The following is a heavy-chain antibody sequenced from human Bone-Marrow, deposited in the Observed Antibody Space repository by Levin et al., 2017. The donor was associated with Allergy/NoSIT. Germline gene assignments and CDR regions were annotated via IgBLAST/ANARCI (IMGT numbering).Heavy chain of an antibody. Sequence: PGGSLRLSCAASGFTFSSFGMGWVRQAPGKGLEWVSGISIGGETTYYENSVRARFTVSRDNSKNTVYLQMNSLRVEDTAVYFCAKPRRGFFYFDSWGQGVLVTVSS. J-gene: IGHJ4*02. V-gene: IGHV3-23*01. D-gene: IGHD3-3*01. CDR3: AKPRRGFFYFDS. CDR1: GFTFSSFG. CDR2: ISIGGETT.